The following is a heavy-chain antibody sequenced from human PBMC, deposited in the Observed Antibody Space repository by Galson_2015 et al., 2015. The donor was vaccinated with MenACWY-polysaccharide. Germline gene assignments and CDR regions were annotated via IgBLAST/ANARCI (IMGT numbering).Heavy chain of an antibody. Sequence: ETLSLTCTVSGGSISTYYWSWIRQPPGKGLEWIGCSYNSGSTNYNPSLKSRVTVSVDTSKNQFSLRLSSMTAADTAVYYCAATRQWLAFDYWGQGFLVTVSS. J-gene: IGHJ4*02. D-gene: IGHD6-19*01. CDR2: SYNSGST. V-gene: IGHV4-59*12. CDR3: AATRQWLAFDY. CDR1: GGSISTYY.